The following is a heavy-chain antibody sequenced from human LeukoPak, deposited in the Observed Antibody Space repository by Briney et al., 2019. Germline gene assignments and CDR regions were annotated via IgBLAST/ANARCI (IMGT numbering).Heavy chain of an antibody. CDR3: ATPSWATPRTHY. J-gene: IGHJ4*02. Sequence: GGSLRLSCAAYGCTFISYAMSWVRQAPGKGLEWVSAISGSGGSTYYADSVKGRFTISRDNSKNTLYLQMPSLRAEVTVVDYCATPSWATPRTHYWGQGTLVTASS. CDR2: ISGSGGST. CDR1: GCTFISYA. D-gene: IGHD5-12*01. V-gene: IGHV3-23*01.